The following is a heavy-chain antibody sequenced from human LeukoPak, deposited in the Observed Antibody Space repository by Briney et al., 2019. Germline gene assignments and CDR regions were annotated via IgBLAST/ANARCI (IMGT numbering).Heavy chain of an antibody. CDR2: ISSSSTYI. D-gene: IGHD1-26*01. Sequence: GGSLRLSCAASGFTFSSYSLNWVRQAPGKGLEWVSCISSSSTYIYYADSVKGRFTISRDNAKNSLYLQMNSLRAEDTAVYYCARATWDPNYYYYMDVWGKGTTVTISS. CDR3: ARATWDPNYYYYMDV. CDR1: GFTFSSYS. V-gene: IGHV3-21*01. J-gene: IGHJ6*03.